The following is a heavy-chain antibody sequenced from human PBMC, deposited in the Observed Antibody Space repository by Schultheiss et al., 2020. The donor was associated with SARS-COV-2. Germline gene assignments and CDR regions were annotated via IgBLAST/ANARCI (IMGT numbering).Heavy chain of an antibody. CDR1: GGSISSYY. Sequence: SETLSLTCTVSGGSISSYYWSWIRQPPGKGLEWIGSIYTSGSTNYNPSLKSRVTISVDTSKNQFSLKLSSVTAADTAVYYCARGRGEGSGWYGNYWGQGTLVTVSS. D-gene: IGHD6-19*01. V-gene: IGHV4-59*01. CDR3: ARGRGEGSGWYGNY. CDR2: IYTSGST. J-gene: IGHJ4*02.